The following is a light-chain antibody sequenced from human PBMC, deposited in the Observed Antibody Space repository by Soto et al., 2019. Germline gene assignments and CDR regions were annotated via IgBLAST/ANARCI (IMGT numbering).Light chain of an antibody. CDR1: QEISNY. J-gene: IGKJ1*01. V-gene: IGKV1-33*01. CDR2: DAS. Sequence: DIQMTQSPSSLSASVGDRVTITCQASQEISNYLNWYQQKAGKAPKLLIYDASNLETGVPSRFSGSGSGTDFNFTISSLQPEDIATDYCQQYDNIPRTFGQGTKVEIK. CDR3: QQYDNIPRT.